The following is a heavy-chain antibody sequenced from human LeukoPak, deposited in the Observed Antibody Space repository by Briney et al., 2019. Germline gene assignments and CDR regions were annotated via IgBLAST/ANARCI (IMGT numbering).Heavy chain of an antibody. J-gene: IGHJ4*02. D-gene: IGHD3-16*01. V-gene: IGHV3-30*14. CDR3: ATLTPRGEFFDY. Sequence: GGSLRLSCAASGFTFSSYAMHWVRQAPGKGLEWVAVVSYDGSNKYYADSVKGRFTISRDNSKNTLYLQMNSLRAEDTAVYYCATLTPRGEFFDYWGQGTLVTVSS. CDR1: GFTFSSYA. CDR2: VSYDGSNK.